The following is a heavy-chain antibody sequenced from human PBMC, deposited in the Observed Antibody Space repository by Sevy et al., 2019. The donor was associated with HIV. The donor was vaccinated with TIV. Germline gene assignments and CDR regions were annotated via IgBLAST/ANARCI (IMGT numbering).Heavy chain of an antibody. CDR2: ISFDEKYK. J-gene: IGHJ3*01. D-gene: IGHD5-12*01. CDR1: GFTFTSYG. Sequence: GGSLRLSCAASGFTFTSYGIHWVRQAPGKGLECVAKISFDEKYKYYAESVKGRFTISRDISKNTVFLEMNSLRPDDTGVYHCAKVLGFGSGYDYAFDFWGQGTMVSVSS. CDR3: AKVLGFGSGYDYAFDF. V-gene: IGHV3-30*02.